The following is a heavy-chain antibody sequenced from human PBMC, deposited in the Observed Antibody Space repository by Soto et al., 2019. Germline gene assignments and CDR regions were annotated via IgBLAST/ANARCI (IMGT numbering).Heavy chain of an antibody. CDR1: GFTFSSYA. Sequence: VQLVESGGGLIKPGGSLRLSCAASGFTFSSYAMHWVRQAPGKGLEWVAVISYDGSNKYYADSVKGRFTISRDNSRNTLYLQMNSLRAEDTAVYYCARVPPLFTFDYWGQGTLVTVSS. V-gene: IGHV3-30-3*01. J-gene: IGHJ4*02. CDR2: ISYDGSNK. CDR3: ARVPPLFTFDY. D-gene: IGHD2-21*01.